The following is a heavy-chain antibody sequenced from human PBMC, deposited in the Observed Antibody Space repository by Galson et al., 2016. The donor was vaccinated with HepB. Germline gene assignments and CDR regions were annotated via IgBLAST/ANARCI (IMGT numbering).Heavy chain of an antibody. D-gene: IGHD3-22*01. J-gene: IGHJ4*02. CDR3: TTYRYNYDTSGDDY. V-gene: IGHV3-15*01. CDR1: GSGFAFSNVW. CDR2: ILSNARGGTT. Sequence: SLRLSCAASGSGFAFSNVWMSWVRQAPGKGLEWVGRILSNARGGTTDYAAPVKGRFTISRDDSQNTMYLQMDSLKTEDTAVYYCTTYRYNYDTSGDDYWGLGTLVTVSS.